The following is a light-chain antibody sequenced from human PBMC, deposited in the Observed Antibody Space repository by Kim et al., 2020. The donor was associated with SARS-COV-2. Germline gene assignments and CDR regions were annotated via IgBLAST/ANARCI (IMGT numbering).Light chain of an antibody. Sequence: VSPGQTASISCSGDKLGDKYACWYQQRSGQSPVLVIYHDTKRPSGIPERFSGSNSGNTATLTISGTQAMDEADYYCQAWDSNTAVFGGGTKVTVL. CDR3: QAWDSNTAV. CDR1: KLGDKY. V-gene: IGLV3-1*01. CDR2: HDT. J-gene: IGLJ2*01.